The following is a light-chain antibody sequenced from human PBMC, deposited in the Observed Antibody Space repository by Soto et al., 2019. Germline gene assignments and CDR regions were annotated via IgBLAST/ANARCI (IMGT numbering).Light chain of an antibody. CDR2: DTS. CDR3: QQYGDSPLT. J-gene: IGKJ5*01. V-gene: IGKV3-20*01. CDR1: QNVSSGY. Sequence: EIVLTQSPGTLSLSPWERATLSCGASQNVSSGYLAWYQQKPGQAPRLLIYDTSGRATGIPDRFSGSGSGTDFTHTISRLEPEDFAVYSCQQYGDSPLTFGQGTRLEIK.